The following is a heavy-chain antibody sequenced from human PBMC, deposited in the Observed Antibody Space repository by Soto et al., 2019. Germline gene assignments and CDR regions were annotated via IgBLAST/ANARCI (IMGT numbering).Heavy chain of an antibody. Sequence: LRLSCEASGFSFSTCGMHWVRQAPGKGLEWVAAIFHDGSEKYYAHSVKGRFAISRDNSKNTLYLQMSSLRAEDTAVYYCARDPADILTGYPDYWGQGTLVTVSS. CDR1: GFSFSTCG. J-gene: IGHJ4*02. CDR3: ARDPADILTGYPDY. V-gene: IGHV3-33*01. D-gene: IGHD3-9*01. CDR2: IFHDGSEK.